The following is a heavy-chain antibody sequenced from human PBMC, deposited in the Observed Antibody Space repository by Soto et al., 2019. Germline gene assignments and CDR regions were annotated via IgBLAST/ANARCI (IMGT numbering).Heavy chain of an antibody. Sequence: GASVKVSCKASGYTFTGYYMHWVRQAPGQGLEWMGWINPNSGGTNYAQKFQGWVTMTRDTSISTAYMELSRLRSDDTAVYYCARSGDIAAAGTQYYFDEWGQGTLVTVSS. D-gene: IGHD6-13*01. V-gene: IGHV1-2*04. J-gene: IGHJ4*02. CDR2: INPNSGGT. CDR3: ARSGDIAAAGTQYYFDE. CDR1: GYTFTGYY.